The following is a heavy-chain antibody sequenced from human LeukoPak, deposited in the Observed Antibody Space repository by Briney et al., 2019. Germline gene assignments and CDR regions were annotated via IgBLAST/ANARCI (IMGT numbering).Heavy chain of an antibody. V-gene: IGHV4-4*07. Sequence: SETLSLTCTVSGGSISSYYWSWIRQPAGKGLEWIGRIYTSGSVNYNPSLKSRVTMSVDTSKNQFSLKLSSVTAADTAVYYCARNYGDYATGYYYYMDVWGKGTTVTVSS. CDR1: GGSISSYY. CDR3: ARNYGDYATGYYYYMDV. D-gene: IGHD4-17*01. J-gene: IGHJ6*03. CDR2: IYTSGSV.